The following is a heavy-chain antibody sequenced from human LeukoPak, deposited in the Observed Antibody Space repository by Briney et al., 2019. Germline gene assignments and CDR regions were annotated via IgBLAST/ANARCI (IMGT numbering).Heavy chain of an antibody. CDR3: ATVSAEVVTAGDY. Sequence: ASVKVSCKVSGYTLTELSMHWVRQAPGKGLEWMGGFDSEDGETIYAQKFQGRVTMTEDTSTDTAYMELSSLRSEDTAVYYCATVSAEVVTAGDYWGQGTLVTVSS. D-gene: IGHD2-21*02. CDR2: FDSEDGET. J-gene: IGHJ4*02. V-gene: IGHV1-24*01. CDR1: GYTLTELS.